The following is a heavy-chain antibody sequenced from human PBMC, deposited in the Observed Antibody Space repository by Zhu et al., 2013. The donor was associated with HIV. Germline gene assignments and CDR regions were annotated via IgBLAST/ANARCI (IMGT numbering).Heavy chain of an antibody. J-gene: IGHJ5*02. D-gene: IGHD2-2*01. V-gene: IGHV4-38-2*02. CDR1: GYSISSGYY. CDR3: ARVDFAAVVVSAATLIDP. CDR2: IYHSGST. Sequence: QVQLQESGPGLVKPSETLSLTCTVSGYSISSGYYWGWIRQPPGKGLEWIGSIYHSGSTYYNPSLKSRVTISVDTSKNQFSLKLSFVTAADTAVYYCARVDFAAVVVSAATLIDPWGQGTLVTVSS.